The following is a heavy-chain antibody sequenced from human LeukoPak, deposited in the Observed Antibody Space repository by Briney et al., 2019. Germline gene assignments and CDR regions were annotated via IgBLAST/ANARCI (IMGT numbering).Heavy chain of an antibody. CDR1: GGSISSSSYY. J-gene: IGHJ5*02. CDR3: ARRGYCSSTSCYEYWFDP. D-gene: IGHD2-2*01. V-gene: IGHV4-39*01. CDR2: IYYSGST. Sequence: SETLSLTCTVSGGSISSSSYYWGWIRQPPGKGLEWIGIIYYSGSTYYNPSLKSRLTISVDTPKNQFSLKLSSVTATDTAVYYCARRGYCSSTSCYEYWFDPWGQGTLVTVSS.